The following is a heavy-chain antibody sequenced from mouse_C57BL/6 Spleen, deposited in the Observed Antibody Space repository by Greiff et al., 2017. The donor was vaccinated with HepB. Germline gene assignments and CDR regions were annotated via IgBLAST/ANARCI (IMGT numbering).Heavy chain of an antibody. Sequence: VQGVESGPELVKPGASVKISCKASGYAFSSSWMNWVKQRPGKGLEWIGRIYPGDGDTNYNGKFKGKATLTADKSSSTAYMQLSSLTSEDSAVYFCAIDGDYAMDYWGQGTSVTVSS. CDR1: GYAFSSSW. CDR3: AIDGDYAMDY. V-gene: IGHV1-82*01. CDR2: IYPGDGDT. J-gene: IGHJ4*01.